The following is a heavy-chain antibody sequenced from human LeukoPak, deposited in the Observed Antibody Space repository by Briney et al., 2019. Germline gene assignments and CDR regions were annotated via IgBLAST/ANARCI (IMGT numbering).Heavy chain of an antibody. CDR2: ISSNGGST. CDR3: VKRLNNYFDY. CDR1: GFIFSSYA. Sequence: PGGSLRLSCSASGFIFSSYAMHWVRQAPGKGLEFVSGISSNGGSTYYADSVKARFTMSRDNSKNALYLQMRSLRAEDTAVYYCVKRLNNYFDYWGQGTLVTVSS. V-gene: IGHV3-64D*06. D-gene: IGHD4/OR15-4a*01. J-gene: IGHJ4*02.